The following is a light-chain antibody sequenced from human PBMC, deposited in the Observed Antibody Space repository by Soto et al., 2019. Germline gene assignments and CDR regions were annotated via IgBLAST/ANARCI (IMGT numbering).Light chain of an antibody. CDR3: QSFDSSLGGWV. V-gene: IGLV1-40*01. J-gene: IGLJ3*02. Sequence: QLVLTQPPSVSGAPGQRVTISCTGSSSNIGAGYYVHWYQHLPGTAPKLLIYGNTNRPSGVPDRFSGSKSGTSASLAITGLQAEDEADYYCQSFDSSLGGWVFGGGTKVTVL. CDR2: GNT. CDR1: SSNIGAGYY.